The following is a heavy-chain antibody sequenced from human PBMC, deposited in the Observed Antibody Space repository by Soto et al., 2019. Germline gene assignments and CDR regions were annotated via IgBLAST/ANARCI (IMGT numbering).Heavy chain of an antibody. CDR1: GFTFSDEN. CDR3: ARPYYDILTGKYYYYGMDV. J-gene: IGHJ6*02. V-gene: IGHV3-23*01. CDR2: ISGSGGST. Sequence: PGGSLRLSCSASGFTFSDENMSWVRQVPGKGLEWVSGISGSGGSTYYADSVKGRFTISRDNSKNTLYLQMNSLRAEDTAVYYCARPYYDILTGKYYYYGMDVWGQGTTVTVSS. D-gene: IGHD3-9*01.